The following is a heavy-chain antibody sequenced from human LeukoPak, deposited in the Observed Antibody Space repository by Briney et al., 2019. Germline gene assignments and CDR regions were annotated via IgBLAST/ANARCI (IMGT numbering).Heavy chain of an antibody. CDR1: GGSISSGGYY. CDR2: IYHSGST. CDR3: ARGYEFWSDRYYYYYMDV. J-gene: IGHJ6*03. V-gene: IGHV4-30-2*01. D-gene: IGHD3-3*01. Sequence: SETLSLTCTVSGGSISSGGYYWSWIRQPPGKGLEWIGYIYHSGSTYYNPSLKSRVTISVDRSKNQFSLKLSSVTAADTAVYYSARGYEFWSDRYYYYYMDVWGKGTPVTGS.